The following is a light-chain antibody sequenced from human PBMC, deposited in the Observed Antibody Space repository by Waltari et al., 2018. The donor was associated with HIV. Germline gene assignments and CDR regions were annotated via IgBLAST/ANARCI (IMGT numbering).Light chain of an antibody. CDR3: STHTTNDTLI. J-gene: IGLJ2*01. V-gene: IGLV2-14*03. CDR1: TSDFGLYDS. CDR2: EVT. Sequence: QSALTQPASVSGSPGQSVTISCTGTTSDFGLYDSVSWYQQHPGNVPKVFIYEVTRRPSGVPHLFSGSRSGNTASLTISGLQAEDEAFYYCSTHTTNDTLIFGGGTKLTVL.